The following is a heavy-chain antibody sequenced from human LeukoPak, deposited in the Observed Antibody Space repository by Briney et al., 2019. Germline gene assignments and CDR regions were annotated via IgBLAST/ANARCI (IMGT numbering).Heavy chain of an antibody. CDR3: AKAPIAVAGIYYFDY. CDR2: ISYDGSNK. D-gene: IGHD6-13*01. J-gene: IGHJ4*02. Sequence: GGSLRLSCAASGFTFSSYGIHWVCQAPGKGLEWVAVISYDGSNKYYADSVKGRFTISRDNSKNTLYLQMNSLRAEDTAVYYCAKAPIAVAGIYYFDYWAREPWSPSPQ. V-gene: IGHV3-30*18. CDR1: GFTFSSYG.